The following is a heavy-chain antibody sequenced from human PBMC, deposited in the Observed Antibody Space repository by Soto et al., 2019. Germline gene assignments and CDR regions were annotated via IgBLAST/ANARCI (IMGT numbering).Heavy chain of an antibody. CDR3: AKDSIPYYYYYGMDV. D-gene: IGHD2-2*02. J-gene: IGHJ6*02. V-gene: IGHV3-30*18. CDR1: GFTFSSYG. Sequence: GGSLRLFCAASGFTFSSYGMHWVRQAPGKGLEWVAVISYDGSNKYYADSVKGRFTISRDNSKNTLYLQMNSLRAEDTAVYYCAKDSIPYYYYYGMDVWGQGTTVTVSS. CDR2: ISYDGSNK.